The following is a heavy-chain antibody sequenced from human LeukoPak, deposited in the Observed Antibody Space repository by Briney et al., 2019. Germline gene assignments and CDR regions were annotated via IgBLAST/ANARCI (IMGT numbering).Heavy chain of an antibody. CDR1: GGSFSGYY. CDR2: INHSGST. V-gene: IGHV4-34*01. J-gene: IGHJ4*02. CDR3: ARGRSVDY. Sequence: SETLSLTCAVYGGSFSGYYWSWIRQPPGKGLEWVGEINHSGSTNYNPSLKSRVTISVDTSKNQFSLKLSSVTAADTAVYYCARGRSVDYWGQGTLVTVSS.